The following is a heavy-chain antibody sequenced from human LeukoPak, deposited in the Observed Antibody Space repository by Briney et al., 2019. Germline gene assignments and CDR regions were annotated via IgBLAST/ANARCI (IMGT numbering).Heavy chain of an antibody. J-gene: IGHJ4*02. CDR1: GFTFTSSA. CDR3: AKKTPGTHPFDF. D-gene: IGHD6-13*01. V-gene: IGHV3-23*01. CDR2: SGTAGDT. Sequence: SGGSLRLSCAASGFTFTSSAMNWVRQAPGKGLEWVSASGTAGDTYYADSVKGRFTISRDNSKNTLYLQMTSLRTEDTAVYYCAKKTPGTHPFDFSGQGTLVTVSP.